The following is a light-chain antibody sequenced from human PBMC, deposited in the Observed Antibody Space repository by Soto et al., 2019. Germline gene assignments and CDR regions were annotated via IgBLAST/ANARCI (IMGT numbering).Light chain of an antibody. Sequence: QSVLTQPPSASGTPGQRVTISCSGSSANIGSHSVHWYQQLPTTAPKLLIQNNNQRPSGVPDRFTGSKSGTSAALAISGLQSEDEADYYCAAWDDSLKGWVFGGGTKLTVL. CDR2: NNN. V-gene: IGLV1-44*01. J-gene: IGLJ3*02. CDR1: SANIGSHS. CDR3: AAWDDSLKGWV.